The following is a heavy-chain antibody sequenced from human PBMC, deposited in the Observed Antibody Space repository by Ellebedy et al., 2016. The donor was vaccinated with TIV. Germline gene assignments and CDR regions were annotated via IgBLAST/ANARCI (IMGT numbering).Heavy chain of an antibody. CDR2: ISYDGSNK. D-gene: IGHD7-27*01. J-gene: IGHJ4*02. CDR3: TKRAENWGFFDC. V-gene: IGHV3-30-3*02. CDR1: GFIFDDYA. Sequence: PGGSLRLSCTASGFIFDDYAMHWVRQAPGKGLEWVAVISYDGSNKYYADSVKGRSTIPRDNSRNTLFLQMNSLRTEDTAVYYCTKRAENWGFFDCWGQGTLVTVSS.